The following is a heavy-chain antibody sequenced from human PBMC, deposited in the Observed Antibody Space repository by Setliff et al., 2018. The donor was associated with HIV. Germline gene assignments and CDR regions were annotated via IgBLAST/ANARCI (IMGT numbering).Heavy chain of an antibody. V-gene: IGHV1-8*02. CDR2: MNPNSGNT. CDR3: ARGLRQDRSNSDVFDI. J-gene: IGHJ3*02. CDR1: GYTFSNYD. D-gene: IGHD4-4*01. Sequence: GASVKVSCKASGYTFSNYDINWVRQGTGQGLEWMGWMNPNSGNTGYAQKFQGRVTMTRNTSISTVYMELTSLRYEDMAVYYCARGLRQDRSNSDVFDIWGQGTVVT.